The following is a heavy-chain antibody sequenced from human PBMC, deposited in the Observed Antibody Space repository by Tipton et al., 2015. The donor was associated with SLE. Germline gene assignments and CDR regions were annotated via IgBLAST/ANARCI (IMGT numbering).Heavy chain of an antibody. CDR3: ARSPSILPAASDVFDV. CDR2: IYFSGDT. V-gene: IGHV4-39*07. Sequence: LRLSCTVSGGSITSSNYYWAWIRQAPGKGLEWIGSIYFSGDTYSNPSLKSRLTISVDTSKNLFSLSLSSATAADTAVYFCARSPSILPAASDVFDVWGQGTVVTVSS. D-gene: IGHD2-2*01. J-gene: IGHJ3*01. CDR1: GGSITSSNYY.